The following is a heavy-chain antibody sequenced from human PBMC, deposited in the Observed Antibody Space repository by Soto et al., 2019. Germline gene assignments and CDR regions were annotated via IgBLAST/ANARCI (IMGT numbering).Heavy chain of an antibody. CDR2: SIPISGTT. CDR3: ARWGGLSCSGAVCFKKPFDY. Sequence: QVQLVQSGAEVKRPESSMKVSCKPSGGTFNNYAINWVRQAPGQGLEWMGASIPISGTTKYAQKFQVRVTITADNSTSTVDMDLSILISEDTAVYYCARWGGLSCSGAVCFKKPFDYWGQGTLVTVSS. CDR1: GGTFNNYA. V-gene: IGHV1-69*06. D-gene: IGHD2-8*02. J-gene: IGHJ4*02.